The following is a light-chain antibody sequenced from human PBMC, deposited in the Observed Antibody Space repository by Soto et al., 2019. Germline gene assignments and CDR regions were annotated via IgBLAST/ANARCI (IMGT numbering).Light chain of an antibody. CDR2: EVT. V-gene: IGLV2-14*01. CDR3: SSYTSSTADV. Sequence: QSVLTQPASVSGSPGQSITISCTGTSSDVGGYNYVSWYQLHPGKAPKLILYEVTNRPSGVSDRFSGSKSGNTASLTISGLQAEDEADYYCSSYTSSTADVFGTGTKVTV. CDR1: SSDVGGYNY. J-gene: IGLJ1*01.